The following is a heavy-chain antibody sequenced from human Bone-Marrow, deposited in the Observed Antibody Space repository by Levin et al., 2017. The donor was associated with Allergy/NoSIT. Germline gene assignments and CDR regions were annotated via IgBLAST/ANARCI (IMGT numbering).Heavy chain of an antibody. CDR1: GFSFSAYT. CDR3: ARDLQGYGGGSFREY. V-gene: IGHV3-21*01. J-gene: IGHJ4*02. CDR2: ISVTSSYI. Sequence: GGSLRLSCAASGFSFSAYTMMWVRQAPGGGLELVSSISVTSSYIYYADSMKGRLTISRDNAKNSLFLQMDSLRADDTAVYYCARDLQGYGGGSFREYWGQGTLVTVSS. D-gene: IGHD4/OR15-4a*01.